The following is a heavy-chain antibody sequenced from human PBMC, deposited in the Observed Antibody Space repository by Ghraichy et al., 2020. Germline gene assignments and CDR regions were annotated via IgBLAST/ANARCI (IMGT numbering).Heavy chain of an antibody. J-gene: IGHJ4*02. CDR1: EFTFGDYT. D-gene: IGHD3-10*01. Sequence: GGSLRLSCTASEFTFGDYTMSWFRQAPGKGLEWVGFIRSKAYGGTTEYAASVKGRFTISRDDSKTIAYLQMNSLKTEDTAVYYCTRGGLLWFGEPGYYFDYWGQGTLVTVSS. V-gene: IGHV3-49*03. CDR2: IRSKAYGGTT. CDR3: TRGGLLWFGEPGYYFDY.